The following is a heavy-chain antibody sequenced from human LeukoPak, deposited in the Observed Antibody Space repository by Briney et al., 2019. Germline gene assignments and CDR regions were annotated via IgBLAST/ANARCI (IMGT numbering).Heavy chain of an antibody. CDR3: AKDKGVPHRGAFDS. Sequence: PGGSLRLSCAASGFPFSVFGMHWVRQAPGKGLEWVAFIVYGGCDKYYADSVKGRFTIARDNSQNTLYLQMSGLRTEDTAVYYCAKDKGVPHRGAFDSWGQGTLVTVSS. J-gene: IGHJ4*02. D-gene: IGHD2-2*01. CDR2: IVYGGCDK. CDR1: GFPFSVFG. V-gene: IGHV3-30*02.